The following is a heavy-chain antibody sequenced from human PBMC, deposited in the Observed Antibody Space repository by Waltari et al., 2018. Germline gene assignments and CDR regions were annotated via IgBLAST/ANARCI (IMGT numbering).Heavy chain of an antibody. D-gene: IGHD5-12*01. V-gene: IGHV1-8*02. J-gene: IGHJ5*02. CDR3: ARGRDVYAGYDYNWFDP. CDR2: MNPNTGYT. Sequence: QVQLVQTGAEVMKPGASVKASCTASGYTFTTYVINSVRQATVQGFEWMGWMNPNTGYTVYAQKFQGRVTMTRDTSISTAFMELSNLDFEDTALYYCARGRDVYAGYDYNWFDPWGQGTLVTVSS. CDR1: GYTFTTYV.